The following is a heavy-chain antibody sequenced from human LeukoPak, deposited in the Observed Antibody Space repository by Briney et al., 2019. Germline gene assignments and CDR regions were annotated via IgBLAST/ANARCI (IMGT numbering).Heavy chain of an antibody. D-gene: IGHD2-8*01. CDR3: AKDLGGTSGVGVFDI. J-gene: IGHJ3*02. CDR1: GFSFTTYW. Sequence: PGGSLRLSCAASGFSFTTYWMRWVRQAQGKWLEWVANINQDGTEKYYVDSVKGRLTISRDNGKNSLYLQMNSLRVEDTAVYYCAKDLGGTSGVGVFDIWGQGTMVTVSS. CDR2: INQDGTEK. V-gene: IGHV3-7*03.